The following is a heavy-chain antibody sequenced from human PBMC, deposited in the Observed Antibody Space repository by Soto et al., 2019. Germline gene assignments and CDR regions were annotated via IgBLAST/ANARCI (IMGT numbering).Heavy chain of an antibody. CDR3: AREISSSWYYNWFDP. Sequence: PSETLSLTCTVSGGSISSYYWSWIRQPPGKGLEWIGYIYYSGSTNYNPSLKSRVTISVDTSKNQFSLKLSSVTAADTAVYYCAREISSSWYYNWFDPWGQGTLVTVSS. CDR1: GGSISSYY. D-gene: IGHD6-13*01. CDR2: IYYSGST. J-gene: IGHJ5*02. V-gene: IGHV4-59*01.